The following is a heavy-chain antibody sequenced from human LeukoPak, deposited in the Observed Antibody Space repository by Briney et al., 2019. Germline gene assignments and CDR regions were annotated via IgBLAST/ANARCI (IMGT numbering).Heavy chain of an antibody. CDR3: ARARDYDGSSLLDS. Sequence: PSQTLSLTCIVSGGLISNGGYYWSWIRQHPGKGLEWIGYIYYSGSTYYNPSLKSRLTISVDTSKNQFSLKLNSVTAADTAVYYCARARDYDGSSLLDSWGQGTLVTVSS. V-gene: IGHV4-31*03. CDR2: IYYSGST. CDR1: GGLISNGGYY. D-gene: IGHD4-23*01. J-gene: IGHJ4*02.